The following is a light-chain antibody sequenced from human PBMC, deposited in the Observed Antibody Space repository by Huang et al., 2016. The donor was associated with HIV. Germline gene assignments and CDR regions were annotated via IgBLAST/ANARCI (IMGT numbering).Light chain of an antibody. CDR3: QLRSTWPGDT. J-gene: IGKJ4*01. CDR1: QTVSSY. CDR2: DAS. Sequence: EIVLTQSPATLSLSPGERATLSCRASQTVSSYLAWYQQNPGQAPRRLSYDASNRATGIPARFSGSVSRTDFTLTISSLEPEDFAVYYCQLRSTWPGDTFGGGTKVEIK. V-gene: IGKV3-11*01.